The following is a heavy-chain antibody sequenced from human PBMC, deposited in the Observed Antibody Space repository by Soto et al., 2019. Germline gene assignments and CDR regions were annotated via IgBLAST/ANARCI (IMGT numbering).Heavy chain of an antibody. CDR3: ARRSRSGYDWVGYNGIDP. D-gene: IGHD5-12*01. Sequence: GESLKISCKGSGYTFPSHWIGWVRQMPGKGLEWMGIIYPGDSGTRYSPSFRGQVTISADKSISTAYLQWSSLQASHTALHYCARRSRSGYDWVGYNGIDPWGQGTLVTVSS. CDR1: GYTFPSHW. V-gene: IGHV5-51*01. J-gene: IGHJ5*02. CDR2: IYPGDSGT.